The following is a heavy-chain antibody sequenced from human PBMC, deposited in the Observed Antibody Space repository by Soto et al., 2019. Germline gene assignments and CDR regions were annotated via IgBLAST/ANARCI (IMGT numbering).Heavy chain of an antibody. CDR1: GFSFDRYA. CDR2: INYAGGNI. CDR3: ATQDFRGTSGTT. J-gene: IGHJ4*02. Sequence: GGSLRLSCAASGFSFDRYAMGWVRQTPGAGLDWVSVINYAGGNIHYADFVEGRFTISRDNSKNTLYLQMNNLRVEDTAVYHCATQDFRGTSGTTWGQGTQATVSS. D-gene: IGHD1-1*01. V-gene: IGHV3-23*01.